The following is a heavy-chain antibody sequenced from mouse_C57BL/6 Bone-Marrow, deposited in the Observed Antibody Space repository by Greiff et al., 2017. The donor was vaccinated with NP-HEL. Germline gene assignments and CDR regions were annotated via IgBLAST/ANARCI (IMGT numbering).Heavy chain of an antibody. CDR3: ARRGNGYDEGRGAMDY. J-gene: IGHJ4*01. CDR1: GYAFSSSW. D-gene: IGHD2-2*01. V-gene: IGHV1-82*01. CDR2: IYPGDGDT. Sequence: QVQLKESGPELVKPGASVKISCKASGYAFSSSWMNWVKQRPGKGLEWIGRIYPGDGDTNYNGKFKGKATLTADKSSSTAYMQLSSLTSEDSAVYFCARRGNGYDEGRGAMDYWGQGTSVTVSS.